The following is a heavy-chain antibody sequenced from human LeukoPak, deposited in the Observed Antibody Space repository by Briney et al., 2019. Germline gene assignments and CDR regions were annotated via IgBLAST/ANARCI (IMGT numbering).Heavy chain of an antibody. D-gene: IGHD7-27*01. V-gene: IGHV3-21*01. CDR1: GFTVRSYW. CDR3: AKDGGLWVSAHWGDS. Sequence: GGSLRLSCAASGFTVRSYWMHWVRQAPGKGLEWVSSISGSNSYIFYADSVKGRFTVSRDNAKDSLYLQMNSLRAEDTAVYYCAKDGGLWVSAHWGDSWGRGTLVTVSS. CDR2: ISGSNSYI. J-gene: IGHJ4*02.